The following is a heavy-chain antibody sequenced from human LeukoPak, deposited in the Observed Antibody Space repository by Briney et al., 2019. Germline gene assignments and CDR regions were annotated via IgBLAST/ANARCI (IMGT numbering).Heavy chain of an antibody. CDR3: AKTGGGWYFFDY. Sequence: PGGSLRLSCVASGFTFSRYAMSWVRQAPGKGLEWVSAISGSGSSPWYADSVKGLFFISRDNSKNTLHLQMNSLRAEDTAIYYCAKTGGGWYFFDYWGQGNLVTVSS. J-gene: IGHJ4*02. V-gene: IGHV3-23*01. D-gene: IGHD6-19*01. CDR2: ISGSGSSP. CDR1: GFTFSRYA.